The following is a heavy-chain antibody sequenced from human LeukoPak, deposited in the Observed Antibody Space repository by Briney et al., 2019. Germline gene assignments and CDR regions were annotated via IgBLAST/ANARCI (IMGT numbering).Heavy chain of an antibody. V-gene: IGHV3-48*02. CDR1: GFTFSAYA. CDR3: ARDPNDY. CDR2: ISSTTNTI. Sequence: GGSLRLSCEASGFTFSAYAMNWVRQAPGKGLEWVSFISSTTNTIYYADSVKGRFTIPRDNAKNSLYLQMNSLRDEDTAVYYCARDPNDYWGQGTLVTVSS. J-gene: IGHJ4*02.